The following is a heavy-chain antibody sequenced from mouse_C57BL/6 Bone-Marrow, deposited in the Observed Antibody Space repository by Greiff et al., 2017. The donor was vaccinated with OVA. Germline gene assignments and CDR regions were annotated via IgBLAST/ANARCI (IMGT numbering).Heavy chain of an antibody. V-gene: IGHV1-55*01. CDR1: GYTFTSYW. D-gene: IGHD1-1*01. Sequence: QVQLQQPGAELVKPGASVKMSCKASGYTFTSYWITWVKQRPGQGLEWIGDIYPGSGSTNYNEKFKSKATLTVDTSSSTAYMQLSSLTSEDSAVYYCASYGSSHEAMDYWGQGTSVTVSS. J-gene: IGHJ4*01. CDR3: ASYGSSHEAMDY. CDR2: IYPGSGST.